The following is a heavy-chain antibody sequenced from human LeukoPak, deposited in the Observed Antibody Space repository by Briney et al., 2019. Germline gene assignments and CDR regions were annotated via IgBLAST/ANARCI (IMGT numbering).Heavy chain of an antibody. CDR3: AREGGVAGIDY. J-gene: IGHJ4*02. Sequence: GAPVKVSCKASGYTFASYYMHWVRQAPGQGFEWMGIINPSGGSTSYAQKFQGRVTMTRDTSTSTVYMELSSLRSEDTAVYYCAREGGVAGIDYWGQGTLVTVSS. D-gene: IGHD6-19*01. CDR2: INPSGGST. V-gene: IGHV1-46*01. CDR1: GYTFASYY.